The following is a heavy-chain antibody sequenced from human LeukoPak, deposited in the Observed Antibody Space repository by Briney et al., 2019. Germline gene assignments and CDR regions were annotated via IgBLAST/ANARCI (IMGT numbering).Heavy chain of an antibody. Sequence: SETLSLTCTVSGGSISSSSYYWGWIRQPPGKGLEWIGSIYYSGSTYYNPSLKSRVTISVDTSKNQFSLKLSSVTAADTAVYYCAPRLRLPSGAFDIWGQGTMVTVSS. CDR1: GGSISSSSYY. V-gene: IGHV4-39*07. CDR3: APRLRLPSGAFDI. J-gene: IGHJ3*02. D-gene: IGHD4-17*01. CDR2: IYYSGST.